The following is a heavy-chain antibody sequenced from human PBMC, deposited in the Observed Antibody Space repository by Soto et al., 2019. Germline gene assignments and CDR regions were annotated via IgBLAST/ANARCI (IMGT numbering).Heavy chain of an antibody. CDR2: ISSSGSTL. CDR3: AKDYSSGSKAYYYGMDV. Sequence: GALRLSCVASGFTFSDNYMSWIRQAPGKELEWVSYISSSGSTLYYADSVKGRFTISRDNSKNTLYLQMNSLRAEDTAVYYCAKDYSSGSKAYYYGMDVWGQGTTVTVSS. CDR1: GFTFSDNY. J-gene: IGHJ6*02. V-gene: IGHV3-11*01. D-gene: IGHD6-19*01.